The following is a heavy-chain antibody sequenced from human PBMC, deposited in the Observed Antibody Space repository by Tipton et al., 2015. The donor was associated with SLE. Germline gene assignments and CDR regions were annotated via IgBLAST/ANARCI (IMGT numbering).Heavy chain of an antibody. CDR1: GGSISTDDFY. V-gene: IGHV4-31*03. J-gene: IGHJ4*02. Sequence: TLSLTCTVSGGSISTDDFYWSWIRQNPERGLEWIGYIYYSGRAYYNPSLKSRLSISLDTSKNHFSLTLSSVTAADTAVYYCAVNVVVKVQVDYWGPGALVTVSS. D-gene: IGHD2-21*01. CDR2: IYYSGRA. CDR3: AVNVVVKVQVDY.